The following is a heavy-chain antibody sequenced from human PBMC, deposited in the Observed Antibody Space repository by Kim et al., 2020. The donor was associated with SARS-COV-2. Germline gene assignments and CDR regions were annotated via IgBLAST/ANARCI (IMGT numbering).Heavy chain of an antibody. J-gene: IGHJ4*02. Sequence: ADSVKGRFTISRDNAKNSLYLQMNSLRDEDTAVYYCASLGAGHSSSWWDYWGQGTLVTVSS. V-gene: IGHV3-48*02. CDR3: ASLGAGHSSSWWDY. D-gene: IGHD6-13*01.